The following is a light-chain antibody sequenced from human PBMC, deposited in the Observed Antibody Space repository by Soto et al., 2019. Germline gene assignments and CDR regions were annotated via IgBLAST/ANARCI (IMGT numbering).Light chain of an antibody. CDR1: QSGRTN. Sequence: EVMMTQFPDTVSVTPGETVTLSCGARQSGRTNLTWYQQRPGQAPRLLIHYSSTRATDVPARFSGSGSGTNFTLAISSLQSEDFAVYFCQQYAYWPETFGQGTKVEIK. CDR3: QQYAYWPET. V-gene: IGKV3D-15*01. J-gene: IGKJ1*01. CDR2: YSS.